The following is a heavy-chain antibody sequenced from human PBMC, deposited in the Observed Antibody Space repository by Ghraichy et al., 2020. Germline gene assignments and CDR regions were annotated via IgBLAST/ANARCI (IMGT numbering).Heavy chain of an antibody. CDR3: AREYCSGGRCFFGTGGSHVDH. V-gene: IGHV3-74*01. Sequence: GGSLRLSCAASGFTLSNYWMHWVRQAPGKGLVWVSRIKSDGSSTIYADSVKGRFTISRDNAKNTLYLQMNSLRAEDTAVYYCAREYCSGGRCFFGTGGSHVDHWGQGTLVTVSS. J-gene: IGHJ4*02. CDR1: GFTLSNYW. CDR2: IKSDGSST. D-gene: IGHD2-15*01.